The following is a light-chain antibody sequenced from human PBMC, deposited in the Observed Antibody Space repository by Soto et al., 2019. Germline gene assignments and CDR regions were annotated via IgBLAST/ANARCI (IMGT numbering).Light chain of an antibody. CDR3: QLYDSSSWT. Sequence: EIVFTQSPATLSLSPGERATLSCRASQSVSSKVAWYQQKPGQAPRLLIYGASTRATAIPGRFSGSGSGTDFTLTISRLETEDFAVYYCQLYDSSSWTFGQGTKVDIK. V-gene: IGKV3-20*01. J-gene: IGKJ1*01. CDR1: QSVSSK. CDR2: GAS.